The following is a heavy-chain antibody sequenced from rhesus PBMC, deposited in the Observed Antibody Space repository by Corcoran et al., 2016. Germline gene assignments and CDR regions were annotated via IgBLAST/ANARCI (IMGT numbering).Heavy chain of an antibody. J-gene: IGHJ6*01. CDR1: GYSFTSYW. V-gene: IGHV5-20*01. CDR2: IDPSDSDS. CDR3: AKDGNSKFGLVMVGLDS. D-gene: IGHD3-3*01. Sequence: EVQLVQSGAEVKRPGESLKISCKTSGYSFTSYWISWVRQMPGEGLDRLGAIDPSDSDSRYTPSSQGQVIISADKPIRTAYLQWSRLKASDTATYYCAKDGNSKFGLVMVGLDSWGQGVVVTVSS.